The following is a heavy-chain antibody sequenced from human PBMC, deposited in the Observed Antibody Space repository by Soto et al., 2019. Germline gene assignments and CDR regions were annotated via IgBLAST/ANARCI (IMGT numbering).Heavy chain of an antibody. Sequence: TLSLTCAVSGGSIISSSYSCNWIRHSPGRGLEWIGHIYSSGSTYYNPSLKSRVSISVDTSNNQFSLKLTSVTAADTAVYFCAREDAARIERWFDAWGQGILVTVSS. CDR1: GGSIISSSYS. CDR2: IYSSGST. D-gene: IGHD6-6*01. J-gene: IGHJ5*02. V-gene: IGHV4-31*11. CDR3: AREDAARIERWFDA.